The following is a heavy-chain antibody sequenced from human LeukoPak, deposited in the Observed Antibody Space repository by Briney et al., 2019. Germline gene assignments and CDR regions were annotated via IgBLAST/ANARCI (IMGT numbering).Heavy chain of an antibody. D-gene: IGHD3-22*01. CDR2: ISGSGGST. CDR1: GFTFSSYG. V-gene: IGHV3-23*01. J-gene: IGHJ4*02. Sequence: GGSLRLSCAASGFTFSSYGMSWVRQAPGKGLEWVSAISGSGGSTYYADSVKGRFTISRDNSKNSLYLQMNSLRAEDTAVYYCARIGYYDSSAYHYWGQGTLVTVSS. CDR3: ARIGYYDSSAYHY.